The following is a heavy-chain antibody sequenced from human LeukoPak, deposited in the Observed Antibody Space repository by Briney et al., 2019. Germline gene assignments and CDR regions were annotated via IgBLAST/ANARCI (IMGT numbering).Heavy chain of an antibody. Sequence: SETLSLTCTVSGGSISSYYWSWIRQPPGKGLEWIGYIYTSGSTNYNPSLKSRVTISVDTSKNQFSLKLSSVTAADTAVYYCARLLFSGYHRESHFDYWGQGTLVTVSS. J-gene: IGHJ4*02. CDR3: ARLLFSGYHRESHFDY. D-gene: IGHD3-3*01. V-gene: IGHV4-4*09. CDR1: GGSISSYY. CDR2: IYTSGST.